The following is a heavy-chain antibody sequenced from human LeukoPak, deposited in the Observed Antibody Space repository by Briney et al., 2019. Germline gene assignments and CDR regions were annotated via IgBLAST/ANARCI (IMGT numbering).Heavy chain of an antibody. Sequence: PSETLSLTCTVSGGSISSSSYYWSWIRQPPGKGLEWIGSIYYSGSTYYNPSLKSRVTISVDTSKNQFSLKLSSVTAADTAVYYCARLETSSGSLSYFDYWGQGTLVTVSS. V-gene: IGHV4-39*07. CDR3: ARLETSSGSLSYFDY. CDR2: IYYSGST. J-gene: IGHJ4*02. CDR1: GGSISSSSYY. D-gene: IGHD6-19*01.